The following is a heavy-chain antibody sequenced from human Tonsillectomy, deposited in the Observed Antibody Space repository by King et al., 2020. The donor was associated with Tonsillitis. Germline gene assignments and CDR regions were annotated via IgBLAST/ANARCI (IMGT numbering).Heavy chain of an antibody. CDR2: ISYDGSNK. J-gene: IGHJ5*02. CDR3: ARDLRIVAAGTRWSDP. D-gene: IGHD6-13*01. V-gene: IGHV3-30*04. CDR1: GFTFSSYA. Sequence: VQLVESGGGVVQPGRSLRLSCAASGFTFSSYAMHWVRQAPGKGLEWVAIISYDGSNKHYADSVKGRFTISRDNSKNTLYLQMNSLRAEDTAVYYCARDLRIVAAGTRWSDPWGQGTLVTVSS.